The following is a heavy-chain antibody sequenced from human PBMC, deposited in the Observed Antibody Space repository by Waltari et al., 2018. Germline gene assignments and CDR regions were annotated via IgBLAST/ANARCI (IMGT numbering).Heavy chain of an antibody. V-gene: IGHV3-64D*08. Sequence: EVQLVESGGGLVQPGGSLILSCSASGFTFSGYAMHWVRQAPGKGLEYVSAISSNGGSTYYADSVKCRFTISRDNSKNTLYLQMSSLRAEDTAVYYCVKTPVGANPAGAFDIWGQGTMVTVSS. CDR3: VKTPVGANPAGAFDI. D-gene: IGHD1-26*01. J-gene: IGHJ3*02. CDR1: GFTFSGYA. CDR2: ISSNGGST.